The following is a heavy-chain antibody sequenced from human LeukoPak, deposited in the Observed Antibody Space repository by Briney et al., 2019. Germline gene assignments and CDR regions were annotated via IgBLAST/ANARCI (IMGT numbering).Heavy chain of an antibody. CDR2: IGTAGDI. D-gene: IGHD2-8*01. J-gene: IGHJ6*03. Sequence: GGSLRLSCAASGFTFSNYDMHWVRQATGKGLEWVSGIGTAGDIYYPGSVKGRFTISRDNAKNSLYLQMNSLRAEDTAVYYCARDRGGTVMVYTRGKDYYYMDVWGKGTAVTVSS. CDR1: GFTFSNYD. CDR3: ARDRGGTVMVYTRGKDYYYMDV. V-gene: IGHV3-13*01.